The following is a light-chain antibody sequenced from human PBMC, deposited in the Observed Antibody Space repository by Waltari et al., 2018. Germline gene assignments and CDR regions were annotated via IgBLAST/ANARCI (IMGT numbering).Light chain of an antibody. J-gene: IGKJ5*01. CDR2: AAS. CDR1: QGISSN. Sequence: IQLTQSPHSLYASVGDRVTITCRASQGISSNLAWYQQKPGKAPKLLISAASTLQSGVPLRFSGSGSGTDFTLTISSLQPEDFATYYCQQLNSYPITFGQGTRLEIK. V-gene: IGKV1-9*01. CDR3: QQLNSYPIT.